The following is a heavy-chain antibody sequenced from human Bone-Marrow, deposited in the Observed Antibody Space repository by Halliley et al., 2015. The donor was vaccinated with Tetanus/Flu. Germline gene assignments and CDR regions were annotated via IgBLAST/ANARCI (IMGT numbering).Heavy chain of an antibody. J-gene: IGHJ4*02. V-gene: IGHV5-10-1*01. Sequence: LEWMGMIDIRDSYIKYNPSIEGHVTISADKSIATAYLHWSSVKASDPAMYYCARFSGSYFPFDYWGQGTLLTVSS. CDR3: ARFSGSYFPFDY. CDR2: IDIRDSYI. D-gene: IGHD3-10*01.